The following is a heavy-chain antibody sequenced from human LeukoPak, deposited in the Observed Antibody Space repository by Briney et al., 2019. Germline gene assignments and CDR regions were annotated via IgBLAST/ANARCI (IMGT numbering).Heavy chain of an antibody. Sequence: GGSLRLSCVASGFTFSSYEMNWVRQAPGKGLEWVAYISTGGSTIYYADSVKGRFTISRDNAKNSLYLQMNSLRAEDTAVYYCARGGYCSSSICYSLNAFDIWGQGTMFTASS. CDR2: ISTGGSTI. J-gene: IGHJ3*02. CDR1: GFTFSSYE. D-gene: IGHD2-2*01. V-gene: IGHV3-48*03. CDR3: ARGGYCSSSICYSLNAFDI.